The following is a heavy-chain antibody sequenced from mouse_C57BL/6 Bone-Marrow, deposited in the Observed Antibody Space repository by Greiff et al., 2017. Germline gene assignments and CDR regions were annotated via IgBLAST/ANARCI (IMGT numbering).Heavy chain of an antibody. J-gene: IGHJ4*01. CDR2: IDPEDGET. CDR1: GFNIKDYY. CDR3: ARGSTMVTTGAMDY. Sequence: EVQLQQSGAELVKPGASVKLSCTASGFNIKDYYMHWVKQRTEQGLEWIGRIDPEDGETKDAPKFPGKATITADTSSNTAYLPLSSLTSEDTAVYYCARGSTMVTTGAMDYWGQGTSVTVSS. V-gene: IGHV14-2*01. D-gene: IGHD2-2*01.